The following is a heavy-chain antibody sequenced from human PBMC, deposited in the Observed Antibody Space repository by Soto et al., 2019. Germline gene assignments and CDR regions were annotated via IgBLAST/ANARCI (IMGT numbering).Heavy chain of an antibody. CDR2: ISGSGGST. Sequence: EVQLLESGGGLVQPGGSLRLSCAASGFTFSSYAMSWVRQAPGKGLEWVSAISGSGGSTYYADSVKGRFTISRDNSKNSLYLQMYSLGAEDTAVYYCVKCLPGFGELFLDYWGQGTLVTVSS. D-gene: IGHD3-10*01. CDR1: GFTFSSYA. CDR3: VKCLPGFGELFLDY. V-gene: IGHV3-23*01. J-gene: IGHJ4*02.